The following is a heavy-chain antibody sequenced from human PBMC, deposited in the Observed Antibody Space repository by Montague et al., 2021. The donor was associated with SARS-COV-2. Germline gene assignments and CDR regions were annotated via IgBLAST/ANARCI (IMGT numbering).Heavy chain of an antibody. CDR1: GFTFSSYA. Sequence: SLRLSCAASGFTFSSYAMSWVRQASGKGLEWVSSISGSGDSTYYADSVKDRFTISRDNSKNTLYLQMNSLRAEDTAVYYCAKLHTVVGYFFMESDYWGQGTLVTVSS. D-gene: IGHD2-21*01. J-gene: IGHJ4*02. CDR3: AKLHTVVGYFFMESDY. V-gene: IGHV3-23*01. CDR2: ISGSGDST.